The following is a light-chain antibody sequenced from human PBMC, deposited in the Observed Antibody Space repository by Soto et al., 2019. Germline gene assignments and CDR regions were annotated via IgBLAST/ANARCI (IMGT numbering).Light chain of an antibody. V-gene: IGKV3-20*01. J-gene: IGKJ1*01. CDR1: QSVSNNY. Sequence: EMVLTQSPGTLSLSPGERATLSCRASQSVSNNYLAWYRQQPGQAPRLLIYAASSSATGIPDRFSGSGSVADFTLTINRLEPEDFVLYYCQQYGSSPWTFGQGTKVEIK. CDR2: AAS. CDR3: QQYGSSPWT.